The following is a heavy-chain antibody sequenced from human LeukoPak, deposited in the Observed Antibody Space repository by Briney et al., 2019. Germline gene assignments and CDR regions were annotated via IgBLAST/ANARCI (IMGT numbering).Heavy chain of an antibody. CDR3: AKDGYYGSGY. V-gene: IGHV3-30*18. D-gene: IGHD3-10*01. Sequence: AGGSLRLSCAASGFTFSSYGMHWVRQAPGKGLEWVAVISYDGSNKYYADSVKGRFTISRDNSKNTLYLQMNSLRAEDTAVYYCAKDGYYGSGYWGQGTLATVSS. CDR1: GFTFSSYG. CDR2: ISYDGSNK. J-gene: IGHJ4*02.